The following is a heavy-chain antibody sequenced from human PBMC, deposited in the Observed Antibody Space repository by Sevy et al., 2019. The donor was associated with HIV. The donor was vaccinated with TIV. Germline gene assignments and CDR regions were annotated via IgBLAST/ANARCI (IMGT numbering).Heavy chain of an antibody. J-gene: IGHJ4*02. CDR1: GFTFSKYS. D-gene: IGHD2-8*01. CDR3: AREGCTKPHDY. CDR2: FSFGCGRI. Sequence: GGCLRLSCEASGFTFSKYSMSWVRQAPGKGLEWISTFSFGCGRINYADSVKGRFTISRDDSKNTLYLQMNSLGAEDMAVYYCAREGCTKPHDYWGQGTLVTVSS. V-gene: IGHV3-23*01.